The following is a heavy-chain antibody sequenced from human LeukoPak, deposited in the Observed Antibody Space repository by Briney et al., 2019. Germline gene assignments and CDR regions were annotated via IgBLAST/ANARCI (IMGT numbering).Heavy chain of an antibody. Sequence: GRSLRLSCAASGFTFSSYGMHWVRQAPGKGLEWVAVIWYDGSNKYYADSVKGRFTISRDNSKNTLYLQMNSLRAEDTAVYYCAKPPYDSSGYYQSTFDYWGQGTLVTVSS. CDR1: GFTFSSYG. CDR3: AKPPYDSSGYYQSTFDY. CDR2: IWYDGSNK. J-gene: IGHJ4*02. D-gene: IGHD3-22*01. V-gene: IGHV3-33*06.